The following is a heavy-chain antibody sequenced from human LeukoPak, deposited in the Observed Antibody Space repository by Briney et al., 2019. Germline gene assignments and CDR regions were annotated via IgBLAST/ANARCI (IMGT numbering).Heavy chain of an antibody. Sequence: SQTLSLTCTVSGGSISSGGYYWGWIRQPPGKGLEWIGSIYNSGSTYYNPSLKSRVTISVDTSKNQFALKLSSVTAADTAVYYCARDRSSYFDYWGQGTLVTVSS. J-gene: IGHJ4*02. CDR1: GGSISSGGYY. V-gene: IGHV4-39*01. CDR3: ARDRSSYFDY. D-gene: IGHD1-14*01. CDR2: IYNSGST.